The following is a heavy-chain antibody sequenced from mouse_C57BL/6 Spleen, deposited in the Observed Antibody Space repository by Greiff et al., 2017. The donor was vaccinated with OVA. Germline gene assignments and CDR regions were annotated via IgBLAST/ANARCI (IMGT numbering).Heavy chain of an antibody. V-gene: IGHV1-82*01. Sequence: VMLVESGPELVKPGASVKISCKASGYAFSSSWMNWVKQRPGKGLEWIGRIYPGDGDTNYNGKFKGKATLTADKSSSTAYMQLSSLTSEDSAVYFCARVTSYAMDYWGQGTSVTVSS. J-gene: IGHJ4*01. D-gene: IGHD2-12*01. CDR1: GYAFSSSW. CDR2: IYPGDGDT. CDR3: ARVTSYAMDY.